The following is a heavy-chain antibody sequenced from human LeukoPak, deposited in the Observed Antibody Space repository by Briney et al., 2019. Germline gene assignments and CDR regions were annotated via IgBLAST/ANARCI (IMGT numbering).Heavy chain of an antibody. Sequence: GRSLRLSCAASGFTFSSYGMHWVRQAPGKGLEWVAVISYDGSNKYYADSVKGRFTISRDNSKNTLYLQMNSLRAEDTAVYYCAKAGLLWFGEHFDHWGQGTLVSVSS. V-gene: IGHV3-30*18. D-gene: IGHD3-10*01. CDR1: GFTFSSYG. CDR3: AKAGLLWFGEHFDH. CDR2: ISYDGSNK. J-gene: IGHJ4*02.